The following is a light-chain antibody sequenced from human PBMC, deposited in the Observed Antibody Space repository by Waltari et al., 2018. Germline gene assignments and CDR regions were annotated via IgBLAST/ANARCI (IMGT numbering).Light chain of an antibody. Sequence: QSVLAQPPSVSGAPGQRVTISCTGSSSNIGTYDVHWYQQLPGTAPKLLIYGSTNRPSGVPDRFSGSKSGTSASQAIAGLQAEDEADYYCQSYDRSLSASVFGGGTKLTVL. CDR1: SSNIGTYD. CDR3: QSYDRSLSASV. CDR2: GST. V-gene: IGLV1-40*01. J-gene: IGLJ2*01.